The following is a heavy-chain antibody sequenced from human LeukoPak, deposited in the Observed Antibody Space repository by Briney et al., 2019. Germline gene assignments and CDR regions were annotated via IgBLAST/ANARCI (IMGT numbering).Heavy chain of an antibody. CDR2: ISGSGGST. D-gene: IGHD4-17*01. CDR1: GFTFSSYA. Sequence: PGGSLRLSCVASGFTFSSYAMSWVRQAPGKGLEWVSAISGSGGSTYYADSVKGRFTISRDNSKNTLYLQMNSRRAEDTAVYYCAKDLGTVTSSDPWGQGTLVTVSS. V-gene: IGHV3-23*01. CDR3: AKDLGTVTSSDP. J-gene: IGHJ5*02.